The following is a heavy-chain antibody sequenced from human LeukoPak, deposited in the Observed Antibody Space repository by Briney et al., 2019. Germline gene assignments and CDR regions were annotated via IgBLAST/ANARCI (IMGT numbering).Heavy chain of an antibody. CDR2: LYTGGST. D-gene: IGHD1-20*01. CDR3: ARIPGTDYFDY. Sequence: PGGSLRLSCAASGFTASANFMSWVRQAPGKGLEWVSVLYTGGSTYYADSVKGRFTISRDDSKNTLYLQMNSLRAEDTAVYYCARIPGTDYFDYWGQGTLVTVSS. J-gene: IGHJ4*02. CDR1: GFTASANF. V-gene: IGHV3-53*01.